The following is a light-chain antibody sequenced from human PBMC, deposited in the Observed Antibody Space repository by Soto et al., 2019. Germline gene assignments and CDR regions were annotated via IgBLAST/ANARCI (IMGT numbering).Light chain of an antibody. Sequence: QSVLTQPPSVSGAPGQRVTISCTGSSSNIGAGYDVHWYQQLPGTAPKLLIYGNSNRPSGVPDRFSGSKSGTSASLAITGVQAEDEADYSCQSYDSSQMVFGGGTKLTVL. CDR1: SSNIGAGYD. CDR3: QSYDSSQMV. J-gene: IGLJ2*01. V-gene: IGLV1-40*01. CDR2: GNS.